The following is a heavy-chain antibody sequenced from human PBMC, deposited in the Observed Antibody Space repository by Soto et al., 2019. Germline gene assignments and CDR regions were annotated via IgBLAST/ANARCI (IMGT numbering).Heavy chain of an antibody. CDR3: AKDKLLGARGWYFDY. J-gene: IGHJ4*02. CDR1: GFTFSNYA. CDR2: ISSNVDNT. Sequence: GGSLRLSCAASGFTFSNYAMSWVRQVPGKGLECVSGISSNVDNTYYADSVKGRFTISRDNSKNTLYLQMNSLRAEDTAVYYCAKDKLLGARGWYFDYWGQGTLVTVSS. V-gene: IGHV3-23*01. D-gene: IGHD3-10*01.